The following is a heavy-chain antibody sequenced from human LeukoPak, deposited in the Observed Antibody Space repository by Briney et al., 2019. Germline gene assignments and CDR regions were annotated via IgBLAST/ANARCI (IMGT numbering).Heavy chain of an antibody. D-gene: IGHD2-2*01. CDR3: ASPLSQLSH. CDR1: GFTFSSYA. Sequence: GGSLRLSCAAPGFTFSSYAISWVRQAPGKGLEWVSAISGSGGSTYYADSVKGRFTISRDNSKNTLYLQMNSLRAEDTAVYYCASPLSQLSHWGQGTLVTVSS. CDR2: ISGSGGST. J-gene: IGHJ4*02. V-gene: IGHV3-23*01.